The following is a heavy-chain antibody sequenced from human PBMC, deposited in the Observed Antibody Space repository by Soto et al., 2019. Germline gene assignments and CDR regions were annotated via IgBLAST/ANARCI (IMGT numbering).Heavy chain of an antibody. CDR3: SSLPDGYTSGLDY. CDR1: GASISSGDYY. Sequence: SETLSLTCTVSGASISSGDYYWNWIRQPPGKGLEWIGYIYYTGNTVFNPSLKSRVSISVDTSKNQFSLKLNPVTAADTAVYYCSSLPDGYTSGLDYWGQGTLVTVSS. V-gene: IGHV4-30-4*01. J-gene: IGHJ4*02. CDR2: IYYTGNT. D-gene: IGHD5-12*01.